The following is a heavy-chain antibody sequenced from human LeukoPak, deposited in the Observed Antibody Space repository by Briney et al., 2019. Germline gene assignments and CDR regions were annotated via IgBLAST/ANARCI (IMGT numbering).Heavy chain of an antibody. V-gene: IGHV1-2*02. D-gene: IGHD6-13*01. CDR1: GYTFAGYY. Sequence: ASVKVSCKASGYTFAGYYMHWVRQAPGQGLEWMGWINPNSGGTNYAQKFQGRVTMTRDTSISTAYMELSRLKSDDTAMYYCAREVISSSWLPFDYWGQGTLVTVSS. J-gene: IGHJ4*02. CDR2: INPNSGGT. CDR3: AREVISSSWLPFDY.